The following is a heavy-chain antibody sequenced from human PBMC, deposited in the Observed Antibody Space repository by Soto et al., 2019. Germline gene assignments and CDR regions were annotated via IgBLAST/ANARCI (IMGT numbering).Heavy chain of an antibody. CDR1: GFTFSSYA. CDR2: ISGSGGST. CDR3: AKWSYYDILTGYPPDFDY. Sequence: GGSLRLSCAASGFTFSSYAMSWVRQAPGKGLEWVSAISGSGGSTYYADSVKGRFTISRDNSKNTLYLQMNSLRAEDTAVYYCAKWSYYDILTGYPPDFDYWGQGTLVTVSS. J-gene: IGHJ4*02. V-gene: IGHV3-23*01. D-gene: IGHD3-9*01.